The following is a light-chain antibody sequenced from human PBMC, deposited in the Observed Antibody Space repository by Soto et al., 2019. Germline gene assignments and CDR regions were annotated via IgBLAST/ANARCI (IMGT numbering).Light chain of an antibody. J-gene: IGKJ4*01. V-gene: IGKV3-20*01. CDR2: DAS. Sequence: EMVLTQSPGTLSLSPGDRATLSCRASQSVYNNYLAWYQQKPGQAPRLLIYDASARFTGIPDRFSGSGSGTDFTLSISRLEPEHFAVYYCQRYGPSFSFGGGTKVEIK. CDR1: QSVYNNY. CDR3: QRYGPSFS.